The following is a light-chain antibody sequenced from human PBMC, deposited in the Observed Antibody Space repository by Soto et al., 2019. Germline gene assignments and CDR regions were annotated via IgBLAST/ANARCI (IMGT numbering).Light chain of an antibody. CDR1: QSVSSY. CDR2: DAS. J-gene: IGKJ1*01. V-gene: IGKV3-11*01. CDR3: QQRSNWPRT. Sequence: EIVLTQSPATLSLSPGERATLSCRASQSVSSYLAWYQQQPGQAPRLLIYDASNRATGIPARFSSSGSGTDFTLTISSPEPEDFAVYYCQQRSNWPRTFGQGTKVDI.